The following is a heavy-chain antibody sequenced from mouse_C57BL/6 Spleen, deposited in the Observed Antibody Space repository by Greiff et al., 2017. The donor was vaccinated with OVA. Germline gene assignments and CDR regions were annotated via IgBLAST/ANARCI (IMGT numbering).Heavy chain of an antibody. J-gene: IGHJ2*01. CDR2: IDPSDSYT. Sequence: QVQLQQPGAELVRPGTSVKLSCKASGYTFTSYWMHWVKQRPGQGLEWIGVIDPSDSYTNYNQKFKGKATLTVDTSSSTAYMQLSSLTSEDSAVYYCPSLLLKDFDYWGQGTTLTVSS. D-gene: IGHD1-1*01. V-gene: IGHV1-59*01. CDR1: GYTFTSYW. CDR3: PSLLLKDFDY.